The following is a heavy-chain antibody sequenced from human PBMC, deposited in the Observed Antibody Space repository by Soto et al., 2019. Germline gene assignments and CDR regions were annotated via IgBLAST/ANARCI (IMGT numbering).Heavy chain of an antibody. CDR3: TRKTPPTGMEV. CDR2: IGSGGDT. CDR1: GFTLSSYD. V-gene: IGHV3-13*01. Sequence: EVQLVESGGGLVQPGGSLRLSCAASGFTLSSYDIHWARQATGEGLAWVSGIGSGGDTHYADSVKGRFIISREDGKNSLYLQMNNLIVGDTAVYYCTRKTPPTGMEVWGQGATVTVSS. J-gene: IGHJ6*02. D-gene: IGHD3-9*01.